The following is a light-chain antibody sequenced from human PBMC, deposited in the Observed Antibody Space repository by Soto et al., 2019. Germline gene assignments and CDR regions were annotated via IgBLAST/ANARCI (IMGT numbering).Light chain of an antibody. CDR1: QSISSA. J-gene: IGKJ2*01. V-gene: IGKV3-15*01. CDR2: DTS. Sequence: EIVMTQSPATLSVSPGERATLSCRASQSISSALAWYQQKPGQAPRLLIYDTSTRATDIPARFSGSGSGRKFTLTITSLQSEDVAVYYCQQYNNWPPHTFGQGTKLEIK. CDR3: QQYNNWPPHT.